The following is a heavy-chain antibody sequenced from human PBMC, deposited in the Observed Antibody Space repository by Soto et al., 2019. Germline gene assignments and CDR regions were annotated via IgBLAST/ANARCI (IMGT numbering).Heavy chain of an antibody. CDR2: IIPIFGTA. CDR3: AISPLVRVGATIGPYYYDGMDV. Sequence: QVQLVQSGAEVKKPGSSVKVSCKASGGTFSSYAISWVRQAPGQGLEWMGGIIPIFGTANYAQKFQGRVTITADESTSTAYMELSSLSSEDTAVYYCAISPLVRVGATIGPYYYDGMDVWGQGTTVTVSS. D-gene: IGHD1-26*01. J-gene: IGHJ6*02. CDR1: GGTFSSYA. V-gene: IGHV1-69*01.